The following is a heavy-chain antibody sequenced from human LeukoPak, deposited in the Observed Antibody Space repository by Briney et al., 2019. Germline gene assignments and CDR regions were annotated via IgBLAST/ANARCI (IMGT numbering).Heavy chain of an antibody. J-gene: IGHJ6*03. CDR3: ARVTYYYYYMDV. CDR2: INPNSGGT. CDR1: GYTFTGYY. V-gene: IGHV1-2*02. Sequence: ASVKVSCKASGYTFTGYYMHWVRQAPGQGLEWMGWINPNSGGTNCAQKFQGRVSMTRDTSISTAYMELSRLRSDDTAVYYCARVTYYYYYMDVWGKGTTVTVSS.